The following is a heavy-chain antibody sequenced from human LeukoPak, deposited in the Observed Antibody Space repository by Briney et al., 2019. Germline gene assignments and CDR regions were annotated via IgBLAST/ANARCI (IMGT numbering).Heavy chain of an antibody. J-gene: IGHJ6*03. D-gene: IGHD1-26*01. V-gene: IGHV1-18*01. CDR2: ISAYNGNT. CDR3: ACQIEVGATHRGYYCYMDV. CDR1: GYTFTSYG. Sequence: ASVKVSCKASGYTFTSYGISWVRQAPGQGLEWMGWISAYNGNTNYAQKLQGRVTMTTDTSTSTAYMELRSLRSEDTAVYYCACQIEVGATHRGYYCYMDVWGKGTTVTVSS.